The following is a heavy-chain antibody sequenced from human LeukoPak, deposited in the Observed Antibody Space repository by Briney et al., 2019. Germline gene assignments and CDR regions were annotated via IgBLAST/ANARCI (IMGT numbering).Heavy chain of an antibody. CDR2: ISAYNGNT. J-gene: IGHJ5*02. CDR3: ARDLEVRQDYSNYEWFDP. Sequence: ASVKVSCKASGYTFTSYGISWVRQAPGQGLEWMGWISAYNGNTNYAQKLQGRVTMTTDTSTSTAYMELRSLRSDDTAVYYCARDLEVRQDYSNYEWFDPWGQGTLVTVSS. V-gene: IGHV1-18*01. D-gene: IGHD4-11*01. CDR1: GYTFTSYG.